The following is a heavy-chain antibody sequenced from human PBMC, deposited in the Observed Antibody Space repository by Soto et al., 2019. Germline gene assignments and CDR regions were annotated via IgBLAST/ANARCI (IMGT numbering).Heavy chain of an antibody. CDR1: GGTFSSYT. D-gene: IGHD5-12*01. CDR3: ARGLEMAPFAFDI. V-gene: IGHV1-69*02. CDR2: IIPILGIA. J-gene: IGHJ3*02. Sequence: QVQLVQSGAEVKKPGSSVKVSCKASGGTFSSYTISWVRQAPGQGLEWMGSIIPILGIANYAQKFQGRVTITADKSTRTAYMELSSLRSEDTAVYYCARGLEMAPFAFDIWGQGTMVTVSS.